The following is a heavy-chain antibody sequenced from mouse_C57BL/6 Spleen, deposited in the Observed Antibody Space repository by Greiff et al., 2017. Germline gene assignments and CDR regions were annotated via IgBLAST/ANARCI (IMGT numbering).Heavy chain of an antibody. CDR3: ARDYGSTRLEYFDV. CDR1: GYTFTSYW. V-gene: IGHV1-52*01. D-gene: IGHD1-1*01. CDR2: IDPSDSET. Sequence: VQLQQPGAELVRPGSSVKLSCKASGYTFTSYWMHWVKQRPIQGLEWIGNIDPSDSETHYNQKFKDKATLTVDKSSSTAYMQLSSLTSEDSAVYYCARDYGSTRLEYFDVWGTGTTVTVSS. J-gene: IGHJ1*03.